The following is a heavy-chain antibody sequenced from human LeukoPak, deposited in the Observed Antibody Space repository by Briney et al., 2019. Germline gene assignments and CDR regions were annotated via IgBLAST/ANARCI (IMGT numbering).Heavy chain of an antibody. D-gene: IGHD3-10*01. CDR3: ARLWFANSAFDH. CDR2: ISGDGAT. V-gene: IGHV3-23*01. Sequence: PGGSLTLSCAASEFRFSSYDMSWVRQTLEKGLEWVSSISGDGATFYADSVKGRFTISRDESKNALYLQMNSLRAEDTAVYYCARLWFANSAFDHWGQGTLVTVSS. CDR1: EFRFSSYD. J-gene: IGHJ4*02.